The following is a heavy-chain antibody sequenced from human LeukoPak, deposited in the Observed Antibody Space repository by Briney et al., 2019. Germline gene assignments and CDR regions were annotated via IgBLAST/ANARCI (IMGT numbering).Heavy chain of an antibody. D-gene: IGHD3-22*01. J-gene: IGHJ4*02. Sequence: SETLSLTCAVSGYSISSDNYWVWIRQPPGQGLEWTGGIYHSGSTYYNPSLKSRVTMSVDTSKNQFSLKLSSVTAADTAVYYCARAPRDSSSSNYMRRFDYWGQGPLVTVSS. CDR3: ARAPRDSSSSNYMRRFDY. CDR2: IYHSGST. V-gene: IGHV4-38-2*01. CDR1: GYSISSDNY.